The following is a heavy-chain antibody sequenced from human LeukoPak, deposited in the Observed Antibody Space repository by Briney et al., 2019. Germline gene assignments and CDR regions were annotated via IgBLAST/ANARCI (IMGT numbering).Heavy chain of an antibody. CDR2: IKQDGSEK. D-gene: IGHD2-2*01. V-gene: IGHV3-7*01. J-gene: IGHJ4*02. Sequence: GGSLRLSCAASGFTFSRYWMSWVRQAPGKGLEWVANIKQDGSEKYYVDSVKGRFTISRDNSKNTLYLQMNSLRAEDTAVYYCAKGAVVLPGGYADYWGQGTLVTVSS. CDR1: GFTFSRYW. CDR3: AKGAVVLPGGYADY.